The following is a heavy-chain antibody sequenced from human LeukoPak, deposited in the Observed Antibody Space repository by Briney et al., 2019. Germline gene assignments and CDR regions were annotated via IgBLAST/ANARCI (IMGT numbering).Heavy chain of an antibody. V-gene: IGHV5-51*01. CDR3: ARGDASMATGFNY. J-gene: IGHJ4*02. CDR2: IYPGDSDT. Sequence: GESLKISCQTSGFTFTDYWIGWVRQMPGKGLEWMGIIYPGDSDTKYSPSFRGQVTMSADKSTNTAYLQWGSLKAPDTAMYFCARGDASMATGFNYWGQGTLVTVSS. CDR1: GFTFTDYW. D-gene: IGHD6-6*01.